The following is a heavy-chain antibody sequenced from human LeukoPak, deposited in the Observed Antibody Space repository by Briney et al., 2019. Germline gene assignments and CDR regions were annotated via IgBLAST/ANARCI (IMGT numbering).Heavy chain of an antibody. V-gene: IGHV3-21*01. J-gene: IGHJ6*02. D-gene: IGHD1-26*01. CDR1: GFTFSSYS. CDR2: ISSSSSYI. CDR3: AGGSYYLVDYYYGMDV. Sequence: GGSLRLSCAASGFTFSSYSMNWVRQAPGKGLEWVSSISSSSSYIYYADSVKGRFTISRDNAKNSLYLQMNSLRAEDTAVYYCAGGSYYLVDYYYGMDVWGQGTTVAVSS.